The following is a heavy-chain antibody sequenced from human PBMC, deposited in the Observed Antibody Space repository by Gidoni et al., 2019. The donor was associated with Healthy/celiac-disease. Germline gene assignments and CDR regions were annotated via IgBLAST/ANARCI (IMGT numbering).Heavy chain of an antibody. CDR3: ARNYGGNSGFDY. D-gene: IGHD4-17*01. CDR1: GGSISSGCYY. J-gene: IGHJ4*02. V-gene: IGHV4-31*03. Sequence: QVKLQESGPGLVKPSQTLYLTSTVSGGSISSGCYYWSWIRQHHGKGLEWIGYIYYSGSTYYNPSLKSRFTISVDTSKNQFSLKLSSVTAADTAVYYCARNYGGNSGFDYWGQGTLVTVSS. CDR2: IYYSGST.